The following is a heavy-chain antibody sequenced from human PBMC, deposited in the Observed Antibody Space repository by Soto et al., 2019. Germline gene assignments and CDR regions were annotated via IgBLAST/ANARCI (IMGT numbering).Heavy chain of an antibody. CDR2: IYHSGST. CDR3: AKTRGYSSGWYEDY. J-gene: IGHJ4*02. CDR1: GGSISSSNW. V-gene: IGHV4-4*02. Sequence: SETLSLTCAVSGGSISSSNWWSWVRQPPGKGLEWIGEIYHSGSTNYNPSLKSRVTISVDKSKNQFSLKLSSVTAADTAVYYCAKTRGYSSGWYEDYWGQGTLVTVSS. D-gene: IGHD6-19*01.